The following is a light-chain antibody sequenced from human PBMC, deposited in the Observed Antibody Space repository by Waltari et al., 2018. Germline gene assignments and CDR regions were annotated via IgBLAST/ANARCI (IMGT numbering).Light chain of an antibody. CDR3: ATWDDSLSAWV. J-gene: IGLJ3*02. Sequence: QSVLTQPPSASGTPGQRVTVSCSGSSSHIGSTYVYWYQQLPGTAPRLRIYRNNQRPAGVPDRFSGSKSGTSASLAISGLRSEDEADYYCATWDDSLSAWVFGGGTKLTVL. CDR2: RNN. CDR1: SSHIGSTY. V-gene: IGLV1-47*01.